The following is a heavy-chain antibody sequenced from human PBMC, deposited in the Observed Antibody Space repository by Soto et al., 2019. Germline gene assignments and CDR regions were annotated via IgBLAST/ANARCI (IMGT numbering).Heavy chain of an antibody. CDR2: ISYDGRST. J-gene: IGHJ4*02. D-gene: IGHD6-13*01. CDR1: GFTFSTYA. CDR3: VREGIDGGSWGFFDS. Sequence: QVQLVDSGGGVVQPGRSLRLSCAASGFTFSTYAMHWVRQAPGKGLEWVAFISYDGRSTYSADSVRGRFTISRDNSTTTLYLQMNSLRPEATAAYYCVREGIDGGSWGFFDSWGQGTLVTVAS. V-gene: IGHV3-30*04.